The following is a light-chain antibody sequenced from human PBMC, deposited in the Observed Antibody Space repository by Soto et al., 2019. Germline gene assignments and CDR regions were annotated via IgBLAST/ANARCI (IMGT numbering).Light chain of an antibody. J-gene: IGKJ1*01. V-gene: IGKV3-15*01. CDR3: PPYNNWGT. CDR2: GAS. CDR1: QSVSSN. Sequence: EIVMTQSPATLSVSPGERATLSCRASQSVSSNLAWYQQKPGQAPRLLIYGASTMATGIPARFSGSGSGTEFTLTISSLQSEDFAVYYCPPYNNWGTFGQGTKVEIK.